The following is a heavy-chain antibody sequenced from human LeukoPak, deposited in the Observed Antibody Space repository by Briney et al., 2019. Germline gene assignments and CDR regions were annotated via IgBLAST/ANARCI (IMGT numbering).Heavy chain of an antibody. J-gene: IGHJ5*02. CDR3: ARTYDSSGYMYWFDP. CDR2: IIPIFGTA. V-gene: IGHV1-69*13. CDR1: GGTFSSYA. Sequence: SVTVSCKASGGTFSSYAISWVRQAPGQGLEWMGGIIPIFGTANYAQKFQGRVTITADESTSTAYMELSSLRSEDTAVYYCARTYDSSGYMYWFDPWGQGTLVTVSS. D-gene: IGHD3-22*01.